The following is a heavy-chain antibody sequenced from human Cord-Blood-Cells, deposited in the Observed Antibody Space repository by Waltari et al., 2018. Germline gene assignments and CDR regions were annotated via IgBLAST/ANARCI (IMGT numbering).Heavy chain of an antibody. Sequence: QVQLVQSGAEVKTPGASVKVSCQASGYTFTGSYMHWVRQAPGQGLEWMGWINPNSGGTNYAQKFQGRVTMTRDTAISTAYMELSRLRSDDTAVYYCARDRSARPAFDIWGQGTMVTVSS. J-gene: IGHJ3*02. CDR2: INPNSGGT. CDR3: ARDRSARPAFDI. CDR1: GYTFTGSY. D-gene: IGHD6-6*01. V-gene: IGHV1-2*02.